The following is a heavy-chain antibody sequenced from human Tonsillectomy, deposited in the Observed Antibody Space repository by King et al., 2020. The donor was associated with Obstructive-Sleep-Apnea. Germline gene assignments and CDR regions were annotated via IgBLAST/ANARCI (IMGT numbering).Heavy chain of an antibody. J-gene: IGHJ6*02. Sequence: QVQLVESGGGLVKPGGSLRLSCTASGFNVSDHYMTWIRQAPGKGPEWISDITPSGPYKDYAGSVKGRFTISRDNAKNSLFLQMKGLRGEDTATYYCAREIGGSGSHYYYDALDVWGQGTTVTVSS. CDR2: ITPSGPYK. D-gene: IGHD1-26*01. V-gene: IGHV3-11*06. CDR3: AREIGGSGSHYYYDALDV. CDR1: GFNVSDHY.